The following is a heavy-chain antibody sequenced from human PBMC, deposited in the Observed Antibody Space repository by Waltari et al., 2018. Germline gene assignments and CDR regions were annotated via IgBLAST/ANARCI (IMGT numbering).Heavy chain of an antibody. J-gene: IGHJ4*02. Sequence: QVQLQESGPGLVKPSETLSLTCTVSGGSISSYYWSWIRQPPGKGLGWIGYIYYRRRTNYDPSLKSRFTRSVDTAKNQFSLKLSSVTAADTAVDYCARSGYSYGLYYFDYWGQGTLVTVSS. V-gene: IGHV4-59*01. CDR1: GGSISSYY. D-gene: IGHD5-18*01. CDR2: IYYRRRT. CDR3: ARSGYSYGLYYFDY.